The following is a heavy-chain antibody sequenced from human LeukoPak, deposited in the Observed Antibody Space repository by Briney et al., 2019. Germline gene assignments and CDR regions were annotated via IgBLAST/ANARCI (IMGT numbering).Heavy chain of an antibody. CDR3: ARSKPITFGGAYYFDY. CDR2: IYYSGST. D-gene: IGHD3-16*01. Sequence: SETLSLTCTVSGGSISSYYWSWIRQPPGKGLEWIGYIYYSGSTNYNPSLKSRVTISVDTSKNQFSLKLSSVTAADTAVYYCARSKPITFGGAYYFDYWGQETLVTVSS. CDR1: GGSISSYY. J-gene: IGHJ4*02. V-gene: IGHV4-59*08.